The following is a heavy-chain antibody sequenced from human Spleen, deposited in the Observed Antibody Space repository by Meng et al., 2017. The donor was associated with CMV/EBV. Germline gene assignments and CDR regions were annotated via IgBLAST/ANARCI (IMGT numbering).Heavy chain of an antibody. CDR2: VSWNGSRT. J-gene: IGHJ6*02. CDR3: AKPMVRGVSTNYYGMDV. CDR1: GFTFSNSD. V-gene: IGHV3-19*01. Sequence: GGSLRLSCAASGFTFSNSDMNWVRQAPGKGLEWVSGVSWNGSRTHYADSVKGRFIISRDNSRNFLYQQMNSLRAEDTAVYYCAKPMVRGVSTNYYGMDVWGQGTTVTVSS. D-gene: IGHD3-10*01.